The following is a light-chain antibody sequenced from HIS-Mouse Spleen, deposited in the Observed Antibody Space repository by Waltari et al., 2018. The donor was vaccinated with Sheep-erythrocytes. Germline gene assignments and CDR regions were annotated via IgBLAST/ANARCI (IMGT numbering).Light chain of an antibody. Sequence: LTQPPSVSGSPGQSVTISCTGTSSDVGGYNYVSWYKQHPGKAPKLMIYDVSKRPSGVPDRFSGSKSGNTASLTISGLQAEDEADYYCCSYAGSYNHVFATGTKVTVL. CDR2: DVS. V-gene: IGLV2-11*01. CDR1: SSDVGGYNY. CDR3: CSYAGSYNHV. J-gene: IGLJ1*01.